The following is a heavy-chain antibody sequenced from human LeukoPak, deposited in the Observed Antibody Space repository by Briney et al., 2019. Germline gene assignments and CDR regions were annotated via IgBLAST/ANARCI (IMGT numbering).Heavy chain of an antibody. Sequence: GGSLRLSCAASGFTFSSYAMSWVRQAPGKGLEWVSAISGSGGSTYYADSVKGRFTISRDNSKNSLYLQMNSLRAEDTAVYYCARDFSSNMNFDYWGQGTLVTVSS. D-gene: IGHD6-13*01. CDR1: GFTFSSYA. CDR2: ISGSGGST. CDR3: ARDFSSNMNFDY. J-gene: IGHJ4*02. V-gene: IGHV3-23*01.